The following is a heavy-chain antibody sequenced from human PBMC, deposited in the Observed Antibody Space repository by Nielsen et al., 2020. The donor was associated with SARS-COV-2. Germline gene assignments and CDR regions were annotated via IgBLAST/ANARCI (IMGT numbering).Heavy chain of an antibody. CDR1: GFTFSSYS. CDR3: ARVRYDSSGYYYFDY. CDR2: ISSSSSYI. J-gene: IGHJ4*02. D-gene: IGHD3-22*01. Sequence: GESLKISCAASGFTFSSYSMNWVRQAPGKGLEWVSSISSSSSYIYYADSVKGRFTISRDNAKNSLYLQMNSLRAEDTAVYYCARVRYDSSGYYYFDYWGQGTLVTVSS. V-gene: IGHV3-21*01.